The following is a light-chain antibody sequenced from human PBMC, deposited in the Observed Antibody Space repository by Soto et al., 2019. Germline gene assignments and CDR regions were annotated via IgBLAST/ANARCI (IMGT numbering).Light chain of an antibody. Sequence: EIVLTQSPATLSLSPGERATLSCRASQSVSSYLAWYQQKPGQAPRLLIYGASNRATGILDRFSGSGSGTEFTLTISSLQSEDFAVYYCQQYHHWPPITFGQGTRLEIK. CDR1: QSVSSY. CDR2: GAS. J-gene: IGKJ5*01. CDR3: QQYHHWPPIT. V-gene: IGKV3D-15*01.